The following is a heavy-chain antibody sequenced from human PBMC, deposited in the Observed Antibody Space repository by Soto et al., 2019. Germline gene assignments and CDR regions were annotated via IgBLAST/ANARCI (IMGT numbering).Heavy chain of an antibody. CDR1: GFTFSSYS. J-gene: IGHJ6*02. CDR3: ARKDITMVREAYYYGMDV. D-gene: IGHD3-10*01. Sequence: EVQLVESGGGLVQPGGSLRLSCAASGFTFSSYSMNWVRQAPGKGLEWVSYISSSSSTIYYADSVKGRFTISRDNAKNSLELQMNSLRDEDTAVYYCARKDITMVREAYYYGMDVWGQGTTVTVSS. V-gene: IGHV3-48*02. CDR2: ISSSSSTI.